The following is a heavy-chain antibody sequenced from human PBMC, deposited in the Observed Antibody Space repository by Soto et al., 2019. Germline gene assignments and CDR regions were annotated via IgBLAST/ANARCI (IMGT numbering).Heavy chain of an antibody. V-gene: IGHV4-59*01. D-gene: IGHD3-3*01. J-gene: IGHJ4*02. CDR3: ARDLETTMSGVVIVGVY. Sequence: QVQLQESGPGLVKPSETLSLTCTVSGGSISNYYWSWIRQPPGKGLEWIGYIYYSGSTNDNPSLKPPVSMSVVTFKSPVTLKLSSVTAADTAVYYCARDLETTMSGVVIVGVYLGRGTLVTVSS. CDR2: IYYSGST. CDR1: GGSISNYY.